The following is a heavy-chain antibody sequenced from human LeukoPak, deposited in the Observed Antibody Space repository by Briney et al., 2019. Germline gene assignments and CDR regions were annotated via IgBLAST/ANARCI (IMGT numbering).Heavy chain of an antibody. J-gene: IGHJ3*02. CDR2: ISSGGSYI. Sequence: GGSLRLSCAASGFTFSTYSMNWVRQAPGKGLEWVSSISSGGSYIYYADSVKGRFTISRDNAKNSLYLQMNSLRAEDTAVYYCARDLDDYVWGSYRGPDAFDIWGQGTMVTVSS. CDR3: ARDLDDYVWGSYRGPDAFDI. V-gene: IGHV3-21*01. D-gene: IGHD3-16*02. CDR1: GFTFSTYS.